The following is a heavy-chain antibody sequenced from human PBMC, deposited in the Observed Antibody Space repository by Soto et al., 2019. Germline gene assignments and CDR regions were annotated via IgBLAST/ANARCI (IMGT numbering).Heavy chain of an antibody. CDR2: IYYSGST. V-gene: IGHV4-31*03. CDR1: GGSISSGGYY. CDR3: ASGDSSGPSYAFDI. J-gene: IGHJ3*02. Sequence: QVQLQESGPGLVKPSQTLSLTCTVSGGSISSGGYYWSWIRQHPGKDLEWIGYIYYSGSTYYNPSLKSRVTISVDTSKNQFSLKLSSVTAADTAVYYCASGDSSGPSYAFDIWGQGTMVTVSS. D-gene: IGHD3-22*01.